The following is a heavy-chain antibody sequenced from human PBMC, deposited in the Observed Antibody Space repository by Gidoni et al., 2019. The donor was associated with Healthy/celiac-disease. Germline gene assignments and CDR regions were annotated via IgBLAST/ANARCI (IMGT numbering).Heavy chain of an antibody. CDR1: GFTFSSYG. Sequence: QVQLVASGGGVVQPGRSLRLSCAASGFTFSSYGMHWVRQDPGKGLEWVAVISYDGSNKYYADSVKDRFTIYRDKSKNTLYLQMNSLRAEDTAVYYCAKDVLRFGELLGGSFDYWGQGTLVTVSS. CDR2: ISYDGSNK. CDR3: AKDVLRFGELLGGSFDY. D-gene: IGHD3-10*01. J-gene: IGHJ4*02. V-gene: IGHV3-30*18.